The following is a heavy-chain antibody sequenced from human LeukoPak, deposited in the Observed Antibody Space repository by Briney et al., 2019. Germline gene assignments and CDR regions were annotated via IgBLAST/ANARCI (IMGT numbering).Heavy chain of an antibody. CDR3: ARGTGYSYGLYYFDY. D-gene: IGHD5-18*01. V-gene: IGHV4-34*01. CDR2: INHSGST. CDR1: GGSFSGYY. Sequence: PSETLSLTCAVYGGSFSGYYWSWIRQPPGKGLEWIGEINHSGSTNYNPSLKSRVTIPVDTSKNQFSLKLSSVTAADTAVYYCARGTGYSYGLYYFDYWGQGTLVTVPS. J-gene: IGHJ4*02.